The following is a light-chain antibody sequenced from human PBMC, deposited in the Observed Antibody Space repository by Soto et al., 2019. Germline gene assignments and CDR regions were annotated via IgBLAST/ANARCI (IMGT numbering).Light chain of an antibody. V-gene: IGKV3-15*01. CDR3: QQHNNWPPLT. J-gene: IGKJ1*01. Sequence: EIVMTQSPATLSVSPGERATLSFRASQSVSSNLAWYQQKPGQAPRLLMYGASTRATGIPDRFSGSGSGTEFTLTISSLQSADFAVYYCQQHNNWPPLTFGQGTKVEIK. CDR2: GAS. CDR1: QSVSSN.